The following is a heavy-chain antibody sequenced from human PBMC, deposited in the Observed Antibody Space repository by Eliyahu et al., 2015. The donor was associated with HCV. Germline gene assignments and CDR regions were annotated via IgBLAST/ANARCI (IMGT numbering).Heavy chain of an antibody. CDR3: ARDLWIVVPAAINYYYGMDV. CDR1: GFTFSXYG. J-gene: IGHJ6*02. D-gene: IGHD2-2*01. V-gene: IGHV3-30*03. CDR2: ISYDGSNK. Sequence: QVQLVESGGGVVQPGRSLRLSCAASGFTFSXYGXXWVRQAPGKGLGWVAVISYDGSNKYYADSVKGRFTISRDNSKNTLYVQMNSLRAEDTAVYYCARDLWIVVPAAINYYYGMDVWGQGTTVTVSS.